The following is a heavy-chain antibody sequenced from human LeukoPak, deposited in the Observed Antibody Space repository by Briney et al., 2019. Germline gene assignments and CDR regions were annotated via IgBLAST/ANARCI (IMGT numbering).Heavy chain of an antibody. J-gene: IGHJ4*02. CDR1: GYSLAYYQ. V-gene: IGHV1-2*02. CDR3: ARGGLRIRARRLDG. D-gene: IGHD6-6*01. Sequence: ASVKVSCKASGYSLAYYQLHLVRQAPGQGLEWMGWIHPRSGDTYYIEKFQGRVTMTRDTSFTTGYMELSSLRHDDTAVYYCARGGLRIRARRLDGWGQGTLVTVSS. CDR2: IHPRSGDT.